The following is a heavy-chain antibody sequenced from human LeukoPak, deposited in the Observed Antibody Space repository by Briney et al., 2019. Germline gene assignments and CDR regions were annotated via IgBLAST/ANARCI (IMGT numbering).Heavy chain of an antibody. CDR3: ARGLYYGGNSPGY. Sequence: SETLSLTCAVYGGSFSGYYWSWIRQPPGKGLEWIGEINHSGSTNYNPSLKSRVTISVDTSKNQFSLRLSSVTAADTAVYYCARGLYYGGNSPGYWGQGTLVTVPS. J-gene: IGHJ4*02. V-gene: IGHV4-34*01. CDR2: INHSGST. CDR1: GGSFSGYY. D-gene: IGHD4-23*01.